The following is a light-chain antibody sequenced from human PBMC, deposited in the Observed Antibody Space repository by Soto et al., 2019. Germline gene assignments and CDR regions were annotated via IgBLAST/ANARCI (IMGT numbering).Light chain of an antibody. Sequence: QSVLTQPPSVSGAPGQRVTISCTGSSSNIGAGYDVHWYQQLPGTAPKLLIYGNSNRPSGVPDRFSGSKSGTSASLAITGRQAEDEADYYRQSYASSLSGWVFGGGTKLTVL. CDR1: SSNIGAGYD. CDR3: QSYASSLSGWV. V-gene: IGLV1-40*01. CDR2: GNS. J-gene: IGLJ3*02.